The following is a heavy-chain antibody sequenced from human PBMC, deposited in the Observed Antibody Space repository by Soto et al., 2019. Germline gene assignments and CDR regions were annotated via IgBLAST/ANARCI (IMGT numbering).Heavy chain of an antibody. CDR2: FDPEDGET. CDR1: GYTLTELS. J-gene: IGHJ6*02. V-gene: IGHV1-24*01. Sequence: QVQLVQSGAEVKKPGASVKVSCKVSGYTLTELSMHWVRQAPGKGREWMGGFDPEDGETIYAQKFQGRVTRTEDTSTDTAYMELSSLRSEDTAVYYCATAPRYYDILTGYYPRGMDVWGQGTTVTGSS. D-gene: IGHD3-9*01. CDR3: ATAPRYYDILTGYYPRGMDV.